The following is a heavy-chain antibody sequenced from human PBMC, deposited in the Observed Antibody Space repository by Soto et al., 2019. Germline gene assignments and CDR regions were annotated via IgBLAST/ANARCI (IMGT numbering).Heavy chain of an antibody. J-gene: IGHJ6*02. V-gene: IGHV1-69*01. Sequence: QVQLVQSGAEVKKPGSSVKVSCKASGGTFSSYAISWVRQAPGQGLEWMGGIIPIFGTANYAQKFQGRVTITADESTRTAYMELSSLRSEDTAVYYCARGGYIVVVTATPGYGMDVWGQGTTVTVSS. D-gene: IGHD2-21*02. CDR3: ARGGYIVVVTATPGYGMDV. CDR1: GGTFSSYA. CDR2: IIPIFGTA.